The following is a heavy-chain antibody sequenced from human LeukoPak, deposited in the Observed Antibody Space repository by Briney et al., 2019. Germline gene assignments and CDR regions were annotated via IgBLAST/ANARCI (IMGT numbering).Heavy chain of an antibody. D-gene: IGHD3-10*01. Sequence: PGGSLRLSCAASGFTFSSYSMNWVRQAPGKGLEWVSSISSSSSYIHYADSVKGRFTISRDNAKNSLYLQMNSLRAEDTAVYYCARGTPMVRGRGSAFDIWGQGTMVTVSS. J-gene: IGHJ3*02. CDR2: ISSSSSYI. CDR3: ARGTPMVRGRGSAFDI. V-gene: IGHV3-21*01. CDR1: GFTFSSYS.